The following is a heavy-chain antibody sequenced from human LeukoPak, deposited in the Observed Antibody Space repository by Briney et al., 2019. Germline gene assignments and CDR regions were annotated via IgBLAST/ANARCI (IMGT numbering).Heavy chain of an antibody. D-gene: IGHD4-17*01. Sequence: PGGSLRLSCAASGFTFSSYAMSWVRQAPGKGLEWVSAISGSGGSTYYADSVKGLFTISRDNSKNTLYLQLNSLRAEDTAVYYCAKEIRNDYGDYGGAFDIWGQGTMVTVSS. CDR1: GFTFSSYA. CDR3: AKEIRNDYGDYGGAFDI. CDR2: ISGSGGST. J-gene: IGHJ3*02. V-gene: IGHV3-23*01.